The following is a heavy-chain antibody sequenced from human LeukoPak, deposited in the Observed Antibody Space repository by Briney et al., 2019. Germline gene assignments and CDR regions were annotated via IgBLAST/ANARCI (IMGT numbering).Heavy chain of an antibody. CDR2: IYSGGST. Sequence: GGSLRLSCAASGFTVSSNYMSWVRQAPGKGLEWVSVIYSGGSTYYADSVKGRFTISRDNSKSTLYLQMNSLRAEDTAVYYCAREIAAAGNPPNWFDPWGQGTLVTVSS. CDR1: GFTVSSNY. D-gene: IGHD6-13*01. J-gene: IGHJ5*02. V-gene: IGHV3-66*01. CDR3: AREIAAAGNPPNWFDP.